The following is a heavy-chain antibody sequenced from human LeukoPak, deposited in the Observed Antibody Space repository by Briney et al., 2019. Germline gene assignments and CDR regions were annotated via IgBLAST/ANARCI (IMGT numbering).Heavy chain of an antibody. V-gene: IGHV3-33*03. Sequence: PGGSLRLSCAASGFTFSSYGMHWVRQAPGKGLEWVAVIWYDGSNKYYADSVKGRFTISRDDSKSTLCLQMNSLRAEDTAIYYCAKEYCSGGNCYSNFDYWGQGTLVTVSS. CDR1: GFTFSSYG. CDR3: AKEYCSGGNCYSNFDY. D-gene: IGHD2-15*01. CDR2: IWYDGSNK. J-gene: IGHJ4*02.